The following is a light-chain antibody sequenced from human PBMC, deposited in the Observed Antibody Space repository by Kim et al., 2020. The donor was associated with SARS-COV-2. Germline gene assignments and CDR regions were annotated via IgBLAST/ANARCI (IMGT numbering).Light chain of an antibody. CDR3: QAWDSSTKVYV. V-gene: IGLV3-1*01. J-gene: IGLJ1*01. Sequence: SYELTQPPSVSVSPGQTASITCSGYKLGDKYVSWYQQKPGQSPVVVIYHDNQRPSGIPERFSGSNSGNTATLTISGTQAMDEADYYCQAWDSSTKVYVFGTGTKVTVL. CDR1: KLGDKY. CDR2: HDN.